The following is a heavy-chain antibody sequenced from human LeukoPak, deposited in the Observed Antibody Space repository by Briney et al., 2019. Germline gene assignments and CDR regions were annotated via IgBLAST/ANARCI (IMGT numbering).Heavy chain of an antibody. J-gene: IGHJ4*02. CDR3: ARAGQYRFDY. V-gene: IGHV3-74*01. CDR2: LNSDGSTT. CDR1: GFNFSAYW. Sequence: GGSLRLSCAASGFNFSAYWMHWLRQAPGKGLVWVARLNSDGSTTDYADSVRGRFTISRDNARNTLYLQMNSLRADDTAVYYCARAGQYRFDYWGQGTLVTVSS. D-gene: IGHD2-2*01.